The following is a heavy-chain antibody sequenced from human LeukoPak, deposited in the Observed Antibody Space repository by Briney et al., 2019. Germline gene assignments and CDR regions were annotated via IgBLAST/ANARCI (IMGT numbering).Heavy chain of an antibody. Sequence: SRTLSLTCAISGDSVSSNSAAWNWIRQSPSRGLEWLGRTYFRSKWYNEYAVSVKSRITISPDTSKGQFSLQLNSVTPEDTAVYYCTRGLGYSYGTYYFDYWGQGTLVTVSS. V-gene: IGHV6-1*01. J-gene: IGHJ4*02. CDR1: GDSVSSNSAA. D-gene: IGHD5-18*01. CDR3: TRGLGYSYGTYYFDY. CDR2: TYFRSKWYN.